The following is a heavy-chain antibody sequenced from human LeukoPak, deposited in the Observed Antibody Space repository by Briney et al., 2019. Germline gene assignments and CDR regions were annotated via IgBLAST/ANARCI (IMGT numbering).Heavy chain of an antibody. CDR2: IYYSGST. CDR3: ARRGAFGSDAFDI. CDR1: GGSISSYY. Sequence: SETLSLTCTVSGGSISSYYWSWIRQPPGKGLDWIGYIYYSGSTNYNPSLKSRVTISVDTFKNQFSLKLSSVTAADTAVYYCARRGAFGSDAFDIWGQGTMVTVSS. J-gene: IGHJ3*02. D-gene: IGHD3-16*01. V-gene: IGHV4-59*01.